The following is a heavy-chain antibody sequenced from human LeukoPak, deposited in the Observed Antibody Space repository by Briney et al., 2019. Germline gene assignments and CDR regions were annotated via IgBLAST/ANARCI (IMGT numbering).Heavy chain of an antibody. CDR2: ISYSGNT. CDR1: GASISRPYW. CDR3: ARDGGSAQYYFDN. V-gene: IGHV4-4*02. D-gene: IGHD6-19*01. J-gene: IGHJ4*02. Sequence: SETLSLTCGVSGASISRPYWWIWVRQPPGKGLEWIAEISYSGNTHYNPSLKIRVIISPDKSKNLVFLKLNSVTAADTAMYYCARDGGSAQYYFDNWGQGTLVTVSS.